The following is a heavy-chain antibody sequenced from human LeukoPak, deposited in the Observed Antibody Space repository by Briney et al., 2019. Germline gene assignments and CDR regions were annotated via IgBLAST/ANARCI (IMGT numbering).Heavy chain of an antibody. CDR2: ISGSGGST. Sequence: PGESLRLSCAVSGFKFNTHNLNWVRQAPGKGLEWVSGISGSGGSTYYADSVKGRFTISRDNSKNTVFLQMISLRAEDTTFYYCAKGRGPGADFDCWGQGTLVTVSS. D-gene: IGHD3-10*01. CDR1: GFKFNTHN. J-gene: IGHJ4*02. V-gene: IGHV3-23*01. CDR3: AKGRGPGADFDC.